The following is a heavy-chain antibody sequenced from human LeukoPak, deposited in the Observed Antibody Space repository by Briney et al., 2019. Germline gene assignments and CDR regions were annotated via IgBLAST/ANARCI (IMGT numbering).Heavy chain of an antibody. CDR3: AKVSVPAAIHYPYDY. CDR1: RFTFSDYA. Sequence: PGGSLRLSCAASRFTFSDYAMNWVPQAPGKGLQRVSGISGSDGSTYYADSVKGRFTVSRDNSNNTLYLEMNSLRAEDTAVYYCAKVSVPAAIHYPYDYWCQGTLVTVSS. V-gene: IGHV3-23*01. J-gene: IGHJ4*02. CDR2: ISGSDGST. D-gene: IGHD2-2*01.